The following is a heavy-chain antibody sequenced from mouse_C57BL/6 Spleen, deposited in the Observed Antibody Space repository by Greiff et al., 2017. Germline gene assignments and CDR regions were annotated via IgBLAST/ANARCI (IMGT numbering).Heavy chain of an antibody. D-gene: IGHD1-1*01. Sequence: QVQLKQSGPELVKPGASVKISCKASGYAFSSSWMNWVKQRPGQGLEWIVMIYPGDGDTNYNGKLKGKATLTADKSSSTSYMHLSSLTSEDSAVYFCASASCSSSSWFAYWGQGTLVTVSA. CDR3: ASASCSSSSWFAY. V-gene: IGHV1-82*01. CDR1: GYAFSSSW. CDR2: IYPGDGDT. J-gene: IGHJ3*01.